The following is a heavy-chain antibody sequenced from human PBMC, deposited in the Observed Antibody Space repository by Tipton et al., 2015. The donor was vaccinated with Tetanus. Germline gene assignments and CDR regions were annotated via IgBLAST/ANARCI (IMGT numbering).Heavy chain of an antibody. V-gene: IGHV4-34*01. CDR1: GGSFSGYY. CDR3: ARDLNEKRSYGMDV. CDR2: INHSGST. J-gene: IGHJ6*02. Sequence: TLSLTCAVYGGSFSGYYWSWIRQPPGKGLEWIGEINHSGSTNYNPSLKSRVTMSVDTSKNQFSLKLSSVTAADTAVYYCARDLNEKRSYGMDVWGQGTTVTVSS. D-gene: IGHD1-1*01.